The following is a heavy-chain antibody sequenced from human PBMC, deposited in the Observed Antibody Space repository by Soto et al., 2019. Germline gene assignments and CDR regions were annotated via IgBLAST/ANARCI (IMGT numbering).Heavy chain of an antibody. CDR3: GRGIARVRDSGY. V-gene: IGHV3-33*08. J-gene: IGHJ4*02. CDR1: GFTFSSYG. CDR2: IWYDGSNK. D-gene: IGHD3-10*01. Sequence: PGGSLRLSCAASGFTFSSYGMHWVRQAPGKGLEGVAVIWYDGSNKYYADSVKGRFTISRDNSKNTLYLQMNSLRAEDTAVYYCGRGIARVRDSGYWGQGTLVTVSS.